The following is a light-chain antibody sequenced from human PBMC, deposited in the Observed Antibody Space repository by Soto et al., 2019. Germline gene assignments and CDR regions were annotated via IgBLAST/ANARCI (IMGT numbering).Light chain of an antibody. V-gene: IGLV2-14*01. Sequence: QSALTQPASVSGSPGQSITISCTGTGSDVGNYNYVSWYQHHPGKAPNLLIYEVFNRPSGGSNRFSGSKSGNTASLTISGLRAEDEGDYYCTSYASTTTHVVFGGGTKLTVL. CDR3: TSYASTTTHVV. J-gene: IGLJ2*01. CDR1: GSDVGNYNY. CDR2: EVF.